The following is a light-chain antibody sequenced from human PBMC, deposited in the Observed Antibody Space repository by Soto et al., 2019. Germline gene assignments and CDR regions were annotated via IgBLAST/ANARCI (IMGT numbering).Light chain of an antibody. CDR3: HQYGSSPWT. Sequence: ESVLTQAPGTLSLSPGERATLSCRASQSGFSFYLAWFQQKPGQAPRLLIYGASTRATGIPDRFSGSGSGTDFTLTISRLEPEDFAVYYCHQYGSSPWTLGQGTKVDIK. CDR2: GAS. CDR1: QSGFSFY. J-gene: IGKJ1*01. V-gene: IGKV3-20*01.